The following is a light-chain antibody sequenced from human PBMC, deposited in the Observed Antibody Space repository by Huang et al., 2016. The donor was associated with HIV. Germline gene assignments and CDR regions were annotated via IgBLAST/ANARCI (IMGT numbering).Light chain of an antibody. V-gene: IGKV2-28*01. CDR1: QSLLHSNGYNY. Sequence: DIVMTQSPFSLPVTPGEPASISCRSSQSLLHSNGYNYLNWYQQRPGQSPQLLIYLGSNRASGVPDRFSGSGSGTDFTLKISRVEAEDVGVYYCMQALQTPWTFGQGTKVEIK. CDR3: MQALQTPWT. CDR2: LGS. J-gene: IGKJ1*01.